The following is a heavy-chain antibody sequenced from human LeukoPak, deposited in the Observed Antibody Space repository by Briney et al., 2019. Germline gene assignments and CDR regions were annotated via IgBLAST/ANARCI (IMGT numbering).Heavy chain of an antibody. V-gene: IGHV1-46*01. D-gene: IGHD3-3*01. CDR2: INPSGGST. CDR1: GYTFTSYY. Sequence: ASVKVSCKASGYTFTSYYMHWVRQAPGQGLEWMGIINPSGGSTSYAQKFQGRVTMTRDTSTSTVYMELSSLRSEDTAVYYCARDWPPDTHKRYYDFWSGSRNPFDYWGQGTLVTVSS. J-gene: IGHJ4*02. CDR3: ARDWPPDTHKRYYDFWSGSRNPFDY.